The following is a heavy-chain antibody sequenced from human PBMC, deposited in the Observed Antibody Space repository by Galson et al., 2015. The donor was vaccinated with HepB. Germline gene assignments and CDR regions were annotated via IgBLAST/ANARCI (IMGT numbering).Heavy chain of an antibody. CDR1: GFTFSDYY. Sequence: SLRLSCAASGFTFSDYYMSWIRQAPGKGLEWVSYISSSSSYTNYADSVKGRFTISRDNAKNSLYLQMNSLRAEDTAVYYCARVVGVDTAENWFDPWGQGTLVTVSS. J-gene: IGHJ5*02. CDR3: ARVVGVDTAENWFDP. D-gene: IGHD5-18*01. CDR2: ISSSSSYT. V-gene: IGHV3-11*05.